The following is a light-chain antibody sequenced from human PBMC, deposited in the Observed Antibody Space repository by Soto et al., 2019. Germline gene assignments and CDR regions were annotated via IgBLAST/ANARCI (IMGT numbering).Light chain of an antibody. J-gene: IGKJ2*01. CDR1: QSISDW. V-gene: IGKV1-5*03. Sequence: DIQMTQSPSTLSASVGDRVTITCRASQSISDWLARYQQRSGKAPKLLIYKASSLQSGVPPRFSGSGSGTEFTLTISSLQPDDFATYYCQQYNRFPYTFGQGTKLEIK. CDR2: KAS. CDR3: QQYNRFPYT.